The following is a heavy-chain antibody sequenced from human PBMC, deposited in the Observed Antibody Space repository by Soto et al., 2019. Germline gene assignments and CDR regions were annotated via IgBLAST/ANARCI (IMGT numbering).Heavy chain of an antibody. CDR2: IYSGGST. CDR1: GFTVSSNY. Sequence: PGGSLRLSCAASGFTVSSNYMSWVRQAPGKGLEWVSVIYSGGSTYYADSVKGRFTISRDNSKNTLYLQMNSLRAEDTAVYYCARDVYGDYAGFDYWGQGTLVTVSS. CDR3: ARDVYGDYAGFDY. D-gene: IGHD4-17*01. J-gene: IGHJ4*02. V-gene: IGHV3-66*01.